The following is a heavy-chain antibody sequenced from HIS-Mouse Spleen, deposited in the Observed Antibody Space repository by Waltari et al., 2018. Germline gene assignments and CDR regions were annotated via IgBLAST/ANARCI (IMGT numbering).Heavy chain of an antibody. D-gene: IGHD1-26*01. CDR3: AKDRGSPLYFDY. Sequence: QVQLVESGGGVVQPGRSLRLSCAASVFTFSSYGMPWVRQAPGKGLGWVAVISYDGSNKYYADSVKGRFTISRDNSKNTLYLQMNSLRAEDTAVYYCAKDRGSPLYFDYWGQGTLVTVSS. J-gene: IGHJ4*02. CDR1: VFTFSSYG. V-gene: IGHV3-30*18. CDR2: ISYDGSNK.